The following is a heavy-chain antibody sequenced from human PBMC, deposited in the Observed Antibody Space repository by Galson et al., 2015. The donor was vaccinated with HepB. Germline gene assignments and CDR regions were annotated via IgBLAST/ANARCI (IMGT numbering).Heavy chain of an antibody. Sequence: SLRLSCAASGFTFSSYGMHWVRQAPGKGLEWVAVISYDGSNKYYADSVKGRFTISRDNSKNTLYLQMNSLRAEDTAVYYCAKEETYYSYPTPYFDYWGQGTLVTVSS. D-gene: IGHD4-11*01. CDR1: GFTFSSYG. J-gene: IGHJ4*02. V-gene: IGHV3-30*18. CDR2: ISYDGSNK. CDR3: AKEETYYSYPTPYFDY.